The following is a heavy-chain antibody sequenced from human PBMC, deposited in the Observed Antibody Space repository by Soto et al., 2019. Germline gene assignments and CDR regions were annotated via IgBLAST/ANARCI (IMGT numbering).Heavy chain of an antibody. D-gene: IGHD6-13*01. Sequence: QVQLVESGGGVVQPGRSLRLSCAASGFTFSSYAMHWVRQAPGKGLEWVAVISYDGSNKYYADSGKGRFTISRDNSKNTLYLQMNSLRAEDTAVYYCAREDSSSNYYFDYWGQGTMVTVSS. CDR3: AREDSSSNYYFDY. CDR1: GFTFSSYA. CDR2: ISYDGSNK. V-gene: IGHV3-30-3*01. J-gene: IGHJ4*02.